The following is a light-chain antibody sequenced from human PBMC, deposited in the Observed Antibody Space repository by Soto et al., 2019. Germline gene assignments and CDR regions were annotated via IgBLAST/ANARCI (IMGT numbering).Light chain of an antibody. V-gene: IGLV4-69*01. CDR1: SGHSSYA. Sequence: QLVLTQSPSASASLGASVKLTCTLSSGHSSYAIAWHQQQPEKGPRYLMKLNSDGSHSKGDGIPDRFSGSSSGAERYLTISSLQSEDEADYYCQTWGTGPNLVFGGGTKLTVL. CDR2: LNSDGSH. J-gene: IGLJ3*02. CDR3: QTWGTGPNLV.